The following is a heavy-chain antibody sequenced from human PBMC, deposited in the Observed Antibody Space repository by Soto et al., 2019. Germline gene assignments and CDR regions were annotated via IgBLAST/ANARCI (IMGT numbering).Heavy chain of an antibody. CDR1: GFTFTDHY. CDR2: SRNRAKSYSI. J-gene: IGHJ6*04. CDR3: ATGVIGTSGDYYYGMDV. D-gene: IGHD1-7*01. Sequence: EVQLVESGGGLVQPGGSLGLSCAASGFTFTDHYMDWVRQAPGKGLEWVGRSRNRAKSYSIEYAASVKGRFTISRDNSTNSLYLQMSSLKTEDTAVYYCATGVIGTSGDYYYGMDVWGKGTTVTVSA. V-gene: IGHV3-72*01.